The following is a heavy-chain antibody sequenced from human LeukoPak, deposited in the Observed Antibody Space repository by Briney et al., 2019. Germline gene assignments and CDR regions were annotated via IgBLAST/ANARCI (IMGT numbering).Heavy chain of an antibody. CDR1: GGAISTFF. CDR2: IYTSGTT. V-gene: IGHV4-4*07. Sequence: PSETLSLTCTVSGGAISTFFWTWLRQPAGKGLEWIGRIYTSGTTNYNPSLRSRLIMSIDTSKNQFSLKLSSVTAADTAVYYCAREEVPFWFDPWGQGTLVTVSS. J-gene: IGHJ5*02. CDR3: AREEVPFWFDP.